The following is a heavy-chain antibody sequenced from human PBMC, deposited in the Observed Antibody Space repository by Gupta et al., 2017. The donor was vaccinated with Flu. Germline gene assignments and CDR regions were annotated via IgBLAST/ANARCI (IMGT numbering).Heavy chain of an antibody. J-gene: IGHJ6*02. V-gene: IGHV3-74*01. CDR2: INSDGSST. CDR3: ARGGIAANGGRPYYYYYGMDV. Sequence: EVQLVESGGGLVQPGGSLRLSCAASGFTFSSYWMHWVRQAPGKGLVWVSRINSDGSSTSYADSVKGRFTISRDNAKNTLYLQMNSLRAEDTAVYYCARGGIAANGGRPYYYYYGMDVWGQGTTVTVSS. CDR1: GFTFSSYW. D-gene: IGHD6-13*01.